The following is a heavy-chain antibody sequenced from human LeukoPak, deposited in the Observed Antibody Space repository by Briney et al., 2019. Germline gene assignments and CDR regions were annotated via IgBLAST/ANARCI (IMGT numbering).Heavy chain of an antibody. CDR3: ARDSRDYGERAFDI. CDR2: IYYSGGT. J-gene: IGHJ3*02. Sequence: SETLSLTCTASGGSINGYYWSWIRQPPGKGLEWIGYIYYSGGTSYNTSLKRRVTISVDTSKNQFSLKLSSVTAADTAVYYCARDSRDYGERAFDIWGQGTVVTVSS. V-gene: IGHV4-59*01. CDR1: GGSINGYY. D-gene: IGHD4-17*01.